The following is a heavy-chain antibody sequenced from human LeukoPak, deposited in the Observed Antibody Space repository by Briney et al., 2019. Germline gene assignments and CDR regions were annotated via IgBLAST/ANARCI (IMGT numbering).Heavy chain of an antibody. V-gene: IGHV1-2*02. CDR1: GYTFSGYY. CDR3: ARDRGAVASFTSFDY. D-gene: IGHD3-10*01. CDR2: INPNSGGT. J-gene: IGHJ4*02. Sequence: GAAVNVSCKTSGYTFSGYYLHWVRQAPGQRLEWMGWINPNSGGTTYAQKFQGRVTMTRDTSISTAYMELSRLRSDDTAVYYCARDRGAVASFTSFDYWGQGTLVTVSS.